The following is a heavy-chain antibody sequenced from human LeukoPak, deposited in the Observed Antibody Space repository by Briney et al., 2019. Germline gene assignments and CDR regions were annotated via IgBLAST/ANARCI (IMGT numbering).Heavy chain of an antibody. CDR2: ISGSGGST. D-gene: IGHD4-17*01. V-gene: IGHV3-23*01. Sequence: GGSLRLSCAASGFTFSSYAMSWVRQAPGKGLEWVSAISGSGGSTYSADSVKGRFTISRDNSKNTLYLQMNSLRAEDTAVYYCARDWSRDYARAFDIWGQGTMVTVSS. CDR1: GFTFSSYA. J-gene: IGHJ3*02. CDR3: ARDWSRDYARAFDI.